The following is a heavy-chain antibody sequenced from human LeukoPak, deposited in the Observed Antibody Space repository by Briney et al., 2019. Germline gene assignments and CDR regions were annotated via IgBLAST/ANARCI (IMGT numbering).Heavy chain of an antibody. J-gene: IGHJ4*02. D-gene: IGHD1-1*01. CDR3: TVAGTDY. CDR1: GFTFSAAW. CDR2: IKSKTDGGTT. V-gene: IGHV3-15*01. Sequence: GGSLRLSCAASGFTFSAAWMSWVRQAPGKGLECVARIKSKTDGGTTDYAAPVKGRFTVSRDDSKNTLYLQMTSLKTEDTAVYYCTVAGTDYWGQGTLVTVSS.